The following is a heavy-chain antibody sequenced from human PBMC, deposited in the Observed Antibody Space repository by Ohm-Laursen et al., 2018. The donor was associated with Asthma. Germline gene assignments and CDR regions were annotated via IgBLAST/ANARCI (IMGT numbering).Heavy chain of an antibody. D-gene: IGHD3-10*01. CDR3: ARDGLLWFGELLGY. V-gene: IGHV3-30-3*01. CDR2: ISYDGSNK. CDR1: GFTFSSYA. Sequence: SLRLSCVASGFTFSSYAMHWVRQAPGKGLEWVAVISYDGSNKYYADSVKGRFTISRDNSKNTLYLQMNSLRAEDTAVYYCARDGLLWFGELLGYWGQGTLVTVSS. J-gene: IGHJ4*02.